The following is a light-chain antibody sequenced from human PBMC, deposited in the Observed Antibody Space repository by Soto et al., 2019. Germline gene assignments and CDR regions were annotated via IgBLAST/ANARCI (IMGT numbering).Light chain of an antibody. V-gene: IGKV3-20*01. CDR2: GAS. CDR3: QQYGSSAFT. CDR1: QSVSSSY. Sequence: EIVLTQSPVTLSLSPGERATLSCRPSQSVSSSYLAWYQQKPGQAPRLLIYGASSRATGIPDRFSGSGSGTDFTLTISRLEPEDFAVYYCQQYGSSAFTFGPGTKVDI. J-gene: IGKJ3*01.